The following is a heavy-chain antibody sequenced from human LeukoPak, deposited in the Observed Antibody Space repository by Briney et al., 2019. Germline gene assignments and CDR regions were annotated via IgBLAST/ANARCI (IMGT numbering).Heavy chain of an antibody. D-gene: IGHD2-2*01. J-gene: IGHJ4*02. CDR2: ISGSGGST. CDR1: GFTFSSYG. Sequence: GGSLRLSCAASGFTFSSYGMSWVRQAPGKGLEWVSGISGSGGSTYYADSVKGRFTISRDNSKNTLYLQMNSLKTEDTAVYYCTTDHIPIPGAPTSLFDYWGQGTLVTVSS. V-gene: IGHV3-23*01. CDR3: TTDHIPIPGAPTSLFDY.